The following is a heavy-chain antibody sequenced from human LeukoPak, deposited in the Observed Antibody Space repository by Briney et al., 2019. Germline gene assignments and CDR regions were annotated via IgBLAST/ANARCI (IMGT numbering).Heavy chain of an antibody. CDR1: GDSVSSNSAA. V-gene: IGHV6-1*01. Sequence: SPTLSLTCAISGDSVSSNSAAWNWITQSPSRGLEWLGRTYYRSKWYNDYAVSVKTRITINPDTYNNQFSLQLNSVTPEDTAVYYCARVSASLFNWFDPWGQGTLVTVSS. D-gene: IGHD2/OR15-2a*01. J-gene: IGHJ5*02. CDR3: ARVSASLFNWFDP. CDR2: TYYRSKWYN.